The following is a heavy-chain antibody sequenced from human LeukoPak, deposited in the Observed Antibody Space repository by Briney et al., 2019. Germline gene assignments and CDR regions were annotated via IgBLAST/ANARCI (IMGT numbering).Heavy chain of an antibody. J-gene: IGHJ4*02. CDR1: GFTFSSCA. D-gene: IGHD4/OR15-4a*01. Sequence: GGSLRLSCAASGFTFSSCAMNWVRQAPGTGLEWVSSISGSGDNTYYADSVKGRFTISRDNSKNTLYLQMNSLRAEDTAVYYCARRAGAYSHPYDYWGQGTLVTVSS. CDR2: ISGSGDNT. V-gene: IGHV3-23*01. CDR3: ARRAGAYSHPYDY.